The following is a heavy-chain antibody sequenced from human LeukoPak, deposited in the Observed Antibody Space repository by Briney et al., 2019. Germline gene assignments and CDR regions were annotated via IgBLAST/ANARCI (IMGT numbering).Heavy chain of an antibody. CDR1: SYA. D-gene: IGHD3-9*01. J-gene: IGHJ5*01. V-gene: IGHV1-69*01. CDR2: IIPIFGTA. CDR3: ARSVRYFDWFGY. Sequence: SYAISWVRQAPXXGXXWMGGIIPIFGTANYAQKFQGRVTITADESTSTAYMELSSLRSEDTAVYYCARSVRYFDWFGYWGQGTLVTVSS.